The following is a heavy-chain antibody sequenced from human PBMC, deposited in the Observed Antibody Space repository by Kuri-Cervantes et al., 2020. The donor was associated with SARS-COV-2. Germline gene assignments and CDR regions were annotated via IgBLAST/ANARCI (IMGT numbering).Heavy chain of an antibody. D-gene: IGHD3-10*01. CDR3: ASSLIVRGDQYYFDY. J-gene: IGHJ4*02. CDR2: INHSGST. CDR1: GGSFSGYY. V-gene: IGHV4-34*01. Sequence: GSLRLSCAVYGGSFSGYYWSWIRQPPGKGLEWIGEINHSGSTNYNPSLKSRVTISVDTSKNQFSLKLSSMTATDTAVYYYASSLIVRGDQYYFDYWGRGTLVTVSS.